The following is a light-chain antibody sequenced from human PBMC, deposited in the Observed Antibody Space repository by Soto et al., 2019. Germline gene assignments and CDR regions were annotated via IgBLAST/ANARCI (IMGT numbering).Light chain of an antibody. Sequence: EIVMTQSPATLSVSPGERATLSCRASQAVRSNIAWYQQKPGQAPRLVIYGSSTRATGFPARFSGSGSGTEFTLTISSLQSEDFAVYYCQQYNDWPLTFGQGTRVEI. V-gene: IGKV3-15*01. CDR2: GSS. CDR3: QQYNDWPLT. J-gene: IGKJ1*01. CDR1: QAVRSN.